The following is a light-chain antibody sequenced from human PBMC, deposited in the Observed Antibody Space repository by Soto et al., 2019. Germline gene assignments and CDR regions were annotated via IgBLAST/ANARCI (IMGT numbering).Light chain of an antibody. Sequence: QSVLTQPASVSGSPGQSITISCTGTSSDVGAYRYVSWHQHHPGKGPKLMIYEVSNRPSGVSNRFSGSKSGNTASLAISGLQAEDEADYYCCLYIGATTYVFGTGTKVTVL. CDR1: SSDVGAYRY. CDR3: CLYIGATTYV. CDR2: EVS. J-gene: IGLJ1*01. V-gene: IGLV2-14*01.